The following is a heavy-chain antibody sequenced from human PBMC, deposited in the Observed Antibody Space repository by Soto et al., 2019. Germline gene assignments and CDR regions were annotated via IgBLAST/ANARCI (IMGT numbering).Heavy chain of an antibody. CDR2: IWYDGSNK. J-gene: IGHJ5*02. D-gene: IGHD3-3*01. Sequence: QVQLVESGGGVVQPGRSLRLSCAASGFTFSSYGMHWVRQAPGQGLEWVAFIWYDGSNKYYADSVKGRFTISRDNSKNTLYLQMNSLRAEDTAVYYCARDGWGDYDFWSGYYRTGEAGFDPWGQGTLVTVSS. CDR1: GFTFSSYG. V-gene: IGHV3-33*01. CDR3: ARDGWGDYDFWSGYYRTGEAGFDP.